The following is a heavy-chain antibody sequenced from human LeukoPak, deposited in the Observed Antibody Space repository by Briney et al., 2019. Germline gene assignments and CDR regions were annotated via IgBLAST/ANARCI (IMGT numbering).Heavy chain of an antibody. CDR2: ISGSGGST. J-gene: IGHJ4*02. D-gene: IGHD5-18*01. CDR3: AKDGNGYRYYFDY. Sequence: GGSLRLSCAASGLTFSSYAMSWVRQAPGKGLEWVSAISGSGGSTYYADSVKGRFTISRDNSKNTLYLQMNSLRAEDTAVYYCAKDGNGYRYYFDYWGQGTLVTVSS. CDR1: GLTFSSYA. V-gene: IGHV3-23*01.